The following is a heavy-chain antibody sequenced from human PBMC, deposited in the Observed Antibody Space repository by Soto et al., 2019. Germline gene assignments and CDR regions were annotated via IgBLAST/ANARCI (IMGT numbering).Heavy chain of an antibody. CDR1: GYTFTSYG. Sequence: ASVKVSCKASGYTFTSYGISWVRQAPGQGLEWMGWISAYNDNTNYVQKLQGRVTMTTDTSTSTAYMELRSLRSDDTAVYYCARVERYYYGSGSSHFDYWGQGTLVTVSS. V-gene: IGHV1-18*01. CDR2: ISAYNDNT. CDR3: ARVERYYYGSGSSHFDY. D-gene: IGHD3-10*01. J-gene: IGHJ4*02.